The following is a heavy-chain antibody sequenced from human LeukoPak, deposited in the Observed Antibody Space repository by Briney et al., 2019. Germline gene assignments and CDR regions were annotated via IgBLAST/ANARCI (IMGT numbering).Heavy chain of an antibody. J-gene: IGHJ4*02. Sequence: GGSLRLSCVVSGFVVSANDVSWVRQAAGKGLEWVSITYSDGRTFYADSVRDRFTISRDNSHSTVYLQMKNMRSEDTAIYFCARGLLGYSWLFRDWGQGTLITVSS. CDR2: TYSDGRT. D-gene: IGHD4-11*01. CDR1: GFVVSAND. V-gene: IGHV3-66*01. CDR3: ARGLLGYSWLFRD.